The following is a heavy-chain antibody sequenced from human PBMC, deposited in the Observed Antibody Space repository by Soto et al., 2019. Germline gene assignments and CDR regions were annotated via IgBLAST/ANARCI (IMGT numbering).Heavy chain of an antibody. CDR2: ISTYNGNT. Sequence: ASVKVSCKASGYTFTTYGVSWVRQAPGQGLDWLGWISTYNGNTRYAERLQGRVTMTTDTTTNTAYMELRNLRSDNTAVYYCARGSIFYYDNSVNYFLDYWSQRSMVIGSS. V-gene: IGHV1-18*01. CDR1: GYTFTTYG. D-gene: IGHD3-22*01. J-gene: IGHJ4*02. CDR3: ARGSIFYYDNSVNYFLDY.